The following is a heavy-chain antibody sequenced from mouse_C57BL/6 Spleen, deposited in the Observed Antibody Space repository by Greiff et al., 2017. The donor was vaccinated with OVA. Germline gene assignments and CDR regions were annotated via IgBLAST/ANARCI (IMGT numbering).Heavy chain of an antibody. V-gene: IGHV1-82*01. Sequence: QVQLQQPGAELVKPGASVKLSCKASGYTFTSYWMHWVKQRPGKGLEWIGRIYPGDGDTNYNGKFKGKATLTADKSSSTAYMQLSSLTSEDSAVYFCARAWDGWFAYWGQGTLVTVSA. CDR3: ARAWDGWFAY. CDR2: IYPGDGDT. CDR1: GYTFTSYW. J-gene: IGHJ3*01. D-gene: IGHD4-1*01.